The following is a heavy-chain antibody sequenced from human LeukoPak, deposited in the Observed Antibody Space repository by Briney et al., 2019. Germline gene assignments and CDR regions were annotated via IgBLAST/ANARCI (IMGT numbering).Heavy chain of an antibody. CDR1: GGSISSYY. CDR3: ARHVLLLGIGAFGI. CDR2: IYYSGST. D-gene: IGHD3-16*01. J-gene: IGHJ3*02. V-gene: IGHV4-59*08. Sequence: SETLSLTCTVSGGSISSYYWSWIRQPPGKGLEWIGYIYYSGSTNYNPSLKSRVTISVDTSKNQFSLKLSSVTAADTAVYYCARHVLLLGIGAFGIWGQGTMVTVSS.